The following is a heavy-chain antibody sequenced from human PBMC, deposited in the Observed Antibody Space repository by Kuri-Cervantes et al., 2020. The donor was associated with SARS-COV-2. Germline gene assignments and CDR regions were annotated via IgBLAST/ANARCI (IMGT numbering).Heavy chain of an antibody. V-gene: IGHV1-2*02. D-gene: IGHD6-13*01. J-gene: IGHJ4*02. CDR1: GCTFSSYA. CDR2: INPNSGGT. CDR3: ARDLRWAAAGRATSVDY. Sequence: ASVKVSCKASGCTFSSYAISWVRQAPGQGLEWMGWINPNSGGTNYAQKFQGRVTMTRDTSISTAYMELSRLRSDDTAVYYCARDLRWAAAGRATSVDYWGQGTLVTVSS.